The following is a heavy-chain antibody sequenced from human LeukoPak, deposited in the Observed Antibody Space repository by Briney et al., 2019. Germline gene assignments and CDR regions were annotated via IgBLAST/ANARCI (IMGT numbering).Heavy chain of an antibody. CDR1: GGTFSSYA. V-gene: IGHV1-69*13. Sequence: ASVKVSCKASGGTFSSYAISWVRQAPGQGLEWMGGIIPIFGTANYAQKFQGRVTITADESTSTAYMELSSLRSEDTAVYYCAREGGSSPGGFNWFDPWGQGTLVTVSS. D-gene: IGHD1-26*01. J-gene: IGHJ5*02. CDR3: AREGGSSPGGFNWFDP. CDR2: IIPIFGTA.